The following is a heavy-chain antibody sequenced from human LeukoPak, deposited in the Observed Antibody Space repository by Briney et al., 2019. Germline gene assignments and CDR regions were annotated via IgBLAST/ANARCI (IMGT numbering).Heavy chain of an antibody. J-gene: IGHJ4*02. V-gene: IGHV1-2*02. CDR2: INPNSGGT. CDR1: GYTFTGYY. Sequence: ASVKVSCKASGYTFTGYYMHWVRQAPGQGLEWMGWINPNSGGTNYAQKFQGRVTMTRDTSISTAYMELSRLRSDDTAVYYCASWSRDFGYYYDSSGYRNYWGRGTLVTVSS. D-gene: IGHD3-22*01. CDR3: ASWSRDFGYYYDSSGYRNY.